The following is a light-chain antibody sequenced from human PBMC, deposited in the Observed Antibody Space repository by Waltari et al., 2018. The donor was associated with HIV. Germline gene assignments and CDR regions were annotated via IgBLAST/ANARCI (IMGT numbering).Light chain of an antibody. V-gene: IGLV2-14*01. CDR1: SSDIGNYNY. CDR3: CSYTTRSSPYWV. Sequence: QSALTQPASVSGSPGQSITISCTGPSSDIGNYNYDSWYQHHPGKAPKLIIYDVNNRPSGVSNRFSGSKSGNTASLTISRLQSEDEADYHCCSYTTRSSPYWVFGGGTKLIVL. J-gene: IGLJ3*02. CDR2: DVN.